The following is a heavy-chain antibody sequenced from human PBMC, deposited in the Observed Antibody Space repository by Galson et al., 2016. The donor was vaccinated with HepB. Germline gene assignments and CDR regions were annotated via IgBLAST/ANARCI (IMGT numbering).Heavy chain of an antibody. Sequence: SLRLSCAASAFTFTNYGMTWVRQAPGKGVEWVSAISGSGDKTYYADSVKGRFTISRDNSKNTLYVQMNNLGAEDTAVYYCAKEDNIAGATTINNWGQGTLVTVSS. CDR3: AKEDNIAGATTINN. J-gene: IGHJ4*02. CDR2: ISGSGDKT. D-gene: IGHD1-26*01. V-gene: IGHV3-23*01. CDR1: AFTFTNYG.